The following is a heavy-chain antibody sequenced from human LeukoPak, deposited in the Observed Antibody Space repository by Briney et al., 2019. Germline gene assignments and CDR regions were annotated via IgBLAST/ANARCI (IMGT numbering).Heavy chain of an antibody. Sequence: GESLKISCKGSGYSFTSYWIGWVRQMPGKGLEWMGIIYPGDSDTRYSPSFQGQVTISADKSISTAYLQWSSLKASDTAMYYCARVNCSSTSCPSRCYYYGMDVWGQGTTVTVSS. J-gene: IGHJ6*02. CDR3: ARVNCSSTSCPSRCYYYGMDV. CDR2: IYPGDSDT. D-gene: IGHD2-2*01. V-gene: IGHV5-51*01. CDR1: GYSFTSYW.